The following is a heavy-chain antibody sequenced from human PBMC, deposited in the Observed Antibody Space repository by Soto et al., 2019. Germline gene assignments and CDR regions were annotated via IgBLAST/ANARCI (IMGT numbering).Heavy chain of an antibody. V-gene: IGHV4-61*01. CDR3: ARAGSLYSSGWFYYFDY. D-gene: IGHD6-19*01. CDR1: GGSVSICSYD. Sequence: SETLALSCTVCGGSVSICSYDWSWIRQPPGKGLEWIGYIYYSGSTNYNPSLKSRVTISVDTSKNQFSLKLSSVTAADTAVYYCARAGSLYSSGWFYYFDYSGQGTLVTVPS. J-gene: IGHJ4*02. CDR2: IYYSGST.